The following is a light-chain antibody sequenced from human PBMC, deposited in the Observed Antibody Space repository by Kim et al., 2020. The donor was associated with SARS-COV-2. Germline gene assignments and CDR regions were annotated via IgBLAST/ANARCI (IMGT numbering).Light chain of an antibody. J-gene: IGKJ2*01. V-gene: IGKV1-5*03. Sequence: DIQMTQSPSTLSASVGDRVTITCRASQSISGWLAWYQQKPGKAPKVPVYRTSNLGSGVPSRFSGSGSGTEFSLTISSLQPDDFATYYCLQYNGYPYTFGQGTKLEI. CDR2: RTS. CDR1: QSISGW. CDR3: LQYNGYPYT.